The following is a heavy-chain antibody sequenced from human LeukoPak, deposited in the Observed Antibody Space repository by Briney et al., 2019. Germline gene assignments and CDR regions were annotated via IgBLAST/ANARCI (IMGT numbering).Heavy chain of an antibody. D-gene: IGHD3-16*01. J-gene: IGHJ4*02. Sequence: GGSLRLSCAASGFTFSSYGMSWVRQAPGKGLEWVSAISGSGGSTYYADSVKGRFTISRDNSKNTLYLQMNSLRPEDAAVYYCASSVLGFDYWGQGTLVTVSS. CDR3: ASSVLGFDY. CDR2: ISGSGGST. CDR1: GFTFSSYG. V-gene: IGHV3-23*01.